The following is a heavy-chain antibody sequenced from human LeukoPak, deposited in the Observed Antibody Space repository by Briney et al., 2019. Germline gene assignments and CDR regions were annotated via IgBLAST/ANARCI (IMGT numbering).Heavy chain of an antibody. Sequence: ASVNVSCKASRYTFTGYYMHWVRQAPGQGLEWMGGIDPNSGGTNYAQKFQGRVTMTRDTSISTDYMELSRLRSDDTAVYYCARGVPIAAAGKWFDPWRQGTLVTVSS. D-gene: IGHD6-13*01. CDR2: IDPNSGGT. V-gene: IGHV1-2*02. J-gene: IGHJ5*02. CDR3: ARGVPIAAAGKWFDP. CDR1: RYTFTGYY.